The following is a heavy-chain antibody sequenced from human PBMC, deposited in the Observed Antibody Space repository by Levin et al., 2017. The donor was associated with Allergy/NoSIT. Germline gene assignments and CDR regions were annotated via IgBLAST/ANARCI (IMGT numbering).Heavy chain of an antibody. CDR3: AREIYSGSYHFDY. CDR1: GGSVRSGSYF. J-gene: IGHJ4*02. Sequence: GSLRLSCTVSGGSVRSGSYFWSWIRQPPGKGLEWIAYIYYSGSTNYNPSLKSRVTISVDTSNNQFSLKLSSVTAADTAVYFCAREIYSGSYHFDYWGQGTLVTVSS. V-gene: IGHV4-61*01. D-gene: IGHD1-26*01. CDR2: IYYSGST.